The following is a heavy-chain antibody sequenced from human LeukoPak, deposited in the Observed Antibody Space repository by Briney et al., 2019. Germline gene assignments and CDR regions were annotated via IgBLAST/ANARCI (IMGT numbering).Heavy chain of an antibody. J-gene: IGHJ4*02. D-gene: IGHD2-15*01. CDR2: ISSRGSTI. Sequence: NPGGSLRLSCAASGFTFSDYYMSWIRQAPGKGLEWVSYISSRGSTIYYADSVKGRFTISRDNAKNSLYLQMNSLRAEDTAVYYCARDDKRGSGPSFDYWGQGTLVTVSS. CDR1: GFTFSDYY. CDR3: ARDDKRGSGPSFDY. V-gene: IGHV3-11*01.